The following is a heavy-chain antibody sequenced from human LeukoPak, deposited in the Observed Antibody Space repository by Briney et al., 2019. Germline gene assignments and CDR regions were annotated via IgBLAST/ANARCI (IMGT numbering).Heavy chain of an antibody. CDR3: ARRRYCSSTSCRAFDY. Sequence: KPSETLSLTGAVYGGSFSGYYWSWIRQPPGKGLEWIGEINHSGSTNYNPSLKSRVTISVDTSKNQFSLKLSSVTAADTAVYYCARRRYCSSTSCRAFDYWGQGTLVTVSS. V-gene: IGHV4-34*01. CDR1: GGSFSGYY. D-gene: IGHD2-2*01. CDR2: INHSGST. J-gene: IGHJ4*02.